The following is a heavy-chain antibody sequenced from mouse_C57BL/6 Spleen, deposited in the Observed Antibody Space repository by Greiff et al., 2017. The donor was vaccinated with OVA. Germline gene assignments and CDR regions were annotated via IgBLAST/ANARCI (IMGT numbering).Heavy chain of an antibody. CDR2: IYPGDGDT. CDR3: ARCNYGSSLVDYFDY. D-gene: IGHD1-1*01. Sequence: VKLQESGAELVKPGASVKISCKASGYAFSSYWMNWVKQRPGKGLEWIGQIYPGDGDTNYNGKFKGKATLTADKSSSTAYMQLSSLTSEDSAVYFCARCNYGSSLVDYFDYWGQGTTLTVSS. J-gene: IGHJ2*01. V-gene: IGHV1-80*01. CDR1: GYAFSSYW.